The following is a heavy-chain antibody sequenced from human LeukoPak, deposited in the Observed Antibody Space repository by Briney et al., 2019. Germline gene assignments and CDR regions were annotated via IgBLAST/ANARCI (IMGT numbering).Heavy chain of an antibody. CDR2: IDRDGSRI. Sequence: GSLRLSCAVSGFTFSSYWMHWVRQAPGMGLVWVSRIDRDGSRINYADSVKGRFTISRDNGKNALFLQMNSLRAEDAAVYYCVRGNDYGGPHYWGQGTLVTVSS. CDR1: GFTFSSYW. V-gene: IGHV3-74*01. D-gene: IGHD4-23*01. J-gene: IGHJ4*02. CDR3: VRGNDYGGPHY.